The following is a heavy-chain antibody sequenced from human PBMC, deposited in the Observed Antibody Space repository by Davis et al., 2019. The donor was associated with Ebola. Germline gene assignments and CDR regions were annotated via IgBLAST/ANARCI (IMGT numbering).Heavy chain of an antibody. Sequence: AASVKVSCKASGYTFTSYAMHWVRQAPGQRLEWMGWINAGNGNTKYSQKFQGRVTITADESTSTAYMELSSLRSEDTAVYYCARGPRGSSSPYYFDYWGQGTLVTVSS. CDR3: ARGPRGSSSPYYFDY. CDR2: INAGNGNT. V-gene: IGHV1-3*01. D-gene: IGHD6-6*01. CDR1: GYTFTSYA. J-gene: IGHJ4*02.